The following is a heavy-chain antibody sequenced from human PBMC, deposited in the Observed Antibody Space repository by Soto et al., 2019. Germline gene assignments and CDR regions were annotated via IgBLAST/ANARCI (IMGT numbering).Heavy chain of an antibody. D-gene: IGHD2-2*01. CDR2: ISAYNGNT. J-gene: IGHJ6*02. Sequence: QVPLVQSGAEVKKPGASVKVSCKASGYTFTSYGISWVRQAPGQGLEWMGWISAYNGNTNYAQKLQGRVTMTTDTSTSTAYMELRSLRSDDTAVYYCARGYCSSTSCYPLYYYYYGMDVWGQGTTVTVSS. CDR1: GYTFTSYG. CDR3: ARGYCSSTSCYPLYYYYYGMDV. V-gene: IGHV1-18*01.